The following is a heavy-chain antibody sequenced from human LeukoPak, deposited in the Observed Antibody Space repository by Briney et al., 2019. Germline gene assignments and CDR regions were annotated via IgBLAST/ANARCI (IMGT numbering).Heavy chain of an antibody. CDR2: IYYRGST. CDR3: AREGGFYRPLDY. J-gene: IGHJ4*02. D-gene: IGHD3-3*01. V-gene: IGHV4-39*02. CDR1: GYSISSSSYY. Sequence: SETLSLTCAVSGYSISSSSYYWGWIRQPPGKGLEWIGSIYYRGSTYYHPSLKSRLIMSVDLPENHISLKLTSVTAADTAVYYCAREGGFYRPLDYSGQGTLVTVSS.